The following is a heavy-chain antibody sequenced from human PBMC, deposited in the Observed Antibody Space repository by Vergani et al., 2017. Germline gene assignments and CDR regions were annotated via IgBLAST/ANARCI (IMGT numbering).Heavy chain of an antibody. D-gene: IGHD5-12*01. J-gene: IGHJ6*02. CDR1: GGTFSSYA. V-gene: IGHV1-69*12. CDR2: IIPIFGTA. Sequence: QVQLVQSGAEVKKPGSSVKVSCKASGGTFSSYAISWVRQAPGQGLEWMGGIIPIFGTANYAQKFQGRVTITADESTSTAYMELSSLRSEDTAVYYCAGDRDIVATNYYYYGMDVWGQGTTVTVSS. CDR3: AGDRDIVATNYYYYGMDV.